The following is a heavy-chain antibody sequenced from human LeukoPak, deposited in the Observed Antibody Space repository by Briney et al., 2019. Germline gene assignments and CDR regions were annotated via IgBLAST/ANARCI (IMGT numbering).Heavy chain of an antibody. CDR1: GFPVTSYG. CDR3: PKDGWQQLASFDY. V-gene: IGHV3-30*02. D-gene: IGHD6-13*01. J-gene: IGHJ4*02. CDR2: IRYDGSNK. Sequence: GGSLRLSCAPSGFPVTSYGMHWVRQAPGKGLEWVAFIRYDGSNKYYADSVKGRFTISRDNSKNTLYLQMNSLRAEDTAVYYCPKDGWQQLASFDYWGQGTLVTVSS.